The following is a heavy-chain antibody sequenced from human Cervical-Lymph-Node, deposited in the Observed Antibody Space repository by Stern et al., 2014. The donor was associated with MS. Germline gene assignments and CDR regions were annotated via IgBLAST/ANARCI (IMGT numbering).Heavy chain of an antibody. CDR3: AREVAGHRLGMMDV. CDR2: INPSGGST. Sequence: VQLVESGAEVKKPGASVKVSCKASGYTFSSHYMHWVRQAPGQGLEWMGIINPSGGSTSHAQKFQGRVTMTRDTSTSTVYMELSSLRSEDTAVYYCAREVAGHRLGMMDVWGQGTTVTVSS. CDR1: GYTFSSHY. V-gene: IGHV1-46*01. D-gene: IGHD6-19*01. J-gene: IGHJ6*02.